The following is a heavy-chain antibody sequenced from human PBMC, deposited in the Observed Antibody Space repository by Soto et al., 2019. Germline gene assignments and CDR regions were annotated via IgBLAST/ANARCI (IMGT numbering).Heavy chain of an antibody. CDR2: IIPIFGTA. Sequence: QVQLVQSGAEVKKPGSSVKVSCKASGGTFSSYAISWVRQAPGQGLEWMGGIIPIFGTANYAQKFQGRVTITADKSTSTAYMELSSLRSEDTAVYYCARDLPFLEWFRGQNWFDPWGQGTLVTVSS. V-gene: IGHV1-69*06. CDR3: ARDLPFLEWFRGQNWFDP. D-gene: IGHD3-3*02. J-gene: IGHJ5*02. CDR1: GGTFSSYA.